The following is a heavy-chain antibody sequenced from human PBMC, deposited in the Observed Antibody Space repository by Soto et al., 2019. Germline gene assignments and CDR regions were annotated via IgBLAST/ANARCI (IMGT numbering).Heavy chain of an antibody. CDR2: IYYSGST. J-gene: IGHJ6*02. Sequence: SETLSLTCTVSGGSISSYYWSWIRQPPGKGLEWIGYIYYSGSTNYNPYLKSRVTISVDTYKNQFYLKLSSVTAAETAVYYCERAVRIPYYYYGMDVWGQGTTVTVSS. D-gene: IGHD2-15*01. CDR3: ERAVRIPYYYYGMDV. CDR1: GGSISSYY. V-gene: IGHV4-59*01.